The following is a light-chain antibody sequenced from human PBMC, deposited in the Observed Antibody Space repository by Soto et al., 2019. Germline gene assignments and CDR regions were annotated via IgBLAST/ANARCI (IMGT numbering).Light chain of an antibody. V-gene: IGKV3-20*01. J-gene: IGKJ1*01. CDR2: GAS. CDR3: QQYGSSPVT. CDR1: PSVRSSY. Sequence: EIALTQSPDSLSLSPGSRSTLSERASPSVRSSYLAWYQQNPGQAPRLLIYGASSRATGIPDRFSGSGSGTDFTLTISRLEPEDFAVYYCQQYGSSPVTFGQGTKVDIK.